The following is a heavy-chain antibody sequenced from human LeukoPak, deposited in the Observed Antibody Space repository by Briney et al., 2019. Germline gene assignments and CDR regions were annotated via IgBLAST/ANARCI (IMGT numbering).Heavy chain of an antibody. V-gene: IGHV4-59*01. J-gene: IGHJ3*02. CDR3: ARERGDYYDSSGYPSGAFDI. Sequence: SETLSLTCTVSGGSISSCYWSWIRQPPGKGLEWIGYIYYSGSTNYNPSLKSRVTISVDTSKNQFSLKLSSVTAADTAVYYCARERGDYYDSSGYPSGAFDIWGQGTMVTVSS. CDR2: IYYSGST. D-gene: IGHD3-22*01. CDR1: GGSISSCY.